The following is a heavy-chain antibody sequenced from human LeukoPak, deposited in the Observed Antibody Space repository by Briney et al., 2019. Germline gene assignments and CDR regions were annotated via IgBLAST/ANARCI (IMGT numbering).Heavy chain of an antibody. CDR3: TTAGSCSGGSCYHDY. V-gene: IGHV3-15*01. Sequence: PGGSLRLSCAASGFTFSNAWMSWVRQAPGKGLEWVGRIKSKTDGGTTDYAAPVKGRFTISRDDSKNTLYLQMNSLKTEDTAVYYCTTAGSCSGGSCYHDYWGQGTLVTVSS. CDR2: IKSKTDGGTT. CDR1: GFTFSNAW. J-gene: IGHJ4*02. D-gene: IGHD2-15*01.